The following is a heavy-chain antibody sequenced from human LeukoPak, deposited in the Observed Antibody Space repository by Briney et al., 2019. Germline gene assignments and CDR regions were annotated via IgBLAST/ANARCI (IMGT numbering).Heavy chain of an antibody. V-gene: IGHV3-33*06. J-gene: IGHJ3*02. Sequence: PGGSLRLSCAASGFTFDDYAMHWVRQAPGKGLEWVAVIWYDGINKYYADSVKGRFTISRDNSKNTLYLQMNSLRAEDTAMYYCAKEDSSGWYLGYAFDIWGQGIMVTVSS. CDR2: IWYDGINK. CDR3: AKEDSSGWYLGYAFDI. D-gene: IGHD6-19*01. CDR1: GFTFDDYA.